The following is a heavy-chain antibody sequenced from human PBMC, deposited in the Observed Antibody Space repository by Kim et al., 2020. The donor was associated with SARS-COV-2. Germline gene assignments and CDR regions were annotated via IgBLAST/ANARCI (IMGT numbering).Heavy chain of an antibody. V-gene: IGHV3-15*01. D-gene: IGHD3-10*01. Sequence: AAPVKGRFTISRDDSKNTLYLQMNSLKTEDTAVYYCTTEDYYGSGSPVDYWGQGTLVTVSS. J-gene: IGHJ4*02. CDR3: TTEDYYGSGSPVDY.